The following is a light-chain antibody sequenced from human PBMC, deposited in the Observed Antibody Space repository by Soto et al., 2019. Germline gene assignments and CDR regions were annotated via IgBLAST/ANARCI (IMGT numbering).Light chain of an antibody. CDR2: LGS. J-gene: IGKJ1*01. Sequence: DIVMTQSPLSLTVTPGEPASISCRSSQSLLHSNGYNYLDWYLQKPGQSPQLVIYLGSNRASGVPDRFSGSGSGTDFTLKISRVEAEDVGVYYCMQALQTPWTFGQGTKVDIK. CDR3: MQALQTPWT. CDR1: QSLLHSNGYNY. V-gene: IGKV2-28*01.